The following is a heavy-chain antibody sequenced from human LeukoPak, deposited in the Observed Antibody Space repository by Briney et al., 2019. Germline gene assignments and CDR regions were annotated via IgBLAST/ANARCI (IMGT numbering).Heavy chain of an antibody. V-gene: IGHV1-69*04. D-gene: IGHD6-6*01. J-gene: IGHJ4*02. CDR3: ARDDSSSYYYFDY. CDR1: GGTFSSYT. CDR2: IIPILGIA. Sequence: SVKVSCKASGGTFSSYTISWVRQAPGQGLEWMGRIIPILGIANYAQKFQGRVTITADKSTSTAYMELSSLRSEDTAVYYCARDDSSSYYYFDYWGQGALVTVSS.